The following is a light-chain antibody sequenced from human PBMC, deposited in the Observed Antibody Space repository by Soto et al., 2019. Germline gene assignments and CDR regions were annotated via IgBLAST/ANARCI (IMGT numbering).Light chain of an antibody. V-gene: IGKV1-39*01. CDR2: GAS. CDR1: QSISSD. J-gene: IGKJ5*01. Sequence: DIQMALSPFAVSVSVKDRVTITCRTSQSISSDLNWYQQKPGKAPKLLIYGASTLHSGVPSRFSGSGSGTHFTLTISSVQPEDCATYYCQQYYIMPITSCEGARLDIK. CDR3: QQYYIMPIT.